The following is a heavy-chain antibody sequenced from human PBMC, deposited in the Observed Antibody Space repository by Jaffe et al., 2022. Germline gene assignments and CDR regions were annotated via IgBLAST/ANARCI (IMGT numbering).Heavy chain of an antibody. CDR2: IKSKTEGGTT. J-gene: IGHJ4*02. CDR1: GFTFSNAW. CDR3: ITDYNDYGDYDS. Sequence: EVQLLESGGGLVKPGASLRLSCTASGFTFSNAWMIWVRQAPGKGLEWVGHIKSKTEGGTTNYAAPVQGRFTISRDDSRDTGYLQMNSLKTEDTAVYYCITDYNDYGDYDSWGRGTLVTVSS. V-gene: IGHV3-15*01. D-gene: IGHD4-17*01.